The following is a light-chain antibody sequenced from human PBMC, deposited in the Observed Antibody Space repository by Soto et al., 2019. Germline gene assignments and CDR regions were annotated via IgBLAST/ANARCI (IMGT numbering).Light chain of an antibody. CDR1: SSDVGSYNL. CDR2: EVS. V-gene: IGLV2-23*02. CDR3: CSYAGSSTPYV. Sequence: ALTQPASVSGSPGQSITISCTGTSSDVGSYNLVSWYQQHPGKPPKLMIYEVSKRPSGVSNRFSGSKSGNTASLTISGLQAEDEADYYCCSYAGSSTPYVFGTGTKVTVL. J-gene: IGLJ1*01.